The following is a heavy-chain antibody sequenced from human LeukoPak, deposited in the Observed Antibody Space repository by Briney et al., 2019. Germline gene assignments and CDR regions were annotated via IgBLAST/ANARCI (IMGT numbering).Heavy chain of an antibody. CDR3: ARGGGYASPIGY. V-gene: IGHV4-59*01. J-gene: IGHJ4*02. D-gene: IGHD5-12*01. Sequence: PSETLSLTCTLSGGSISTYYWSWIRQPPGKGLEWIGYIYHSGSTNYNPSLKSRVTISVDTSKNQFSLKLSSVTAADTAVYYCARGGGYASPIGYWGQGALVAVSS. CDR2: IYHSGST. CDR1: GGSISTYY.